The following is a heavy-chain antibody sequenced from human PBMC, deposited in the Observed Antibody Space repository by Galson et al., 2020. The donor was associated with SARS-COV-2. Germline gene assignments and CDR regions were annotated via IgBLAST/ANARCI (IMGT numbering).Heavy chain of an antibody. CDR3: ARTSHMDV. J-gene: IGHJ6*03. V-gene: IGHV1-18*01. CDR1: GYSFTNYG. CDR2: ISTYNGNT. Sequence: ASVKVSCKTSGYSFTNYGITWVRQAPGQGLEWMGWISTYNGNTNYAQKLQGRVTMTTDTSTSTAYMELRSLTSDYTAVYYCARTSHMDVWGKGTTVTVSS.